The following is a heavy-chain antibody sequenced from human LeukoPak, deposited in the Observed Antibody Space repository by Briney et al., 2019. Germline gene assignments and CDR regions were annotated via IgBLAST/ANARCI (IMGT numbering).Heavy chain of an antibody. CDR3: TRDLVAAAT. D-gene: IGHD2-2*01. Sequence: GGSLRLSCTVSGFTFSTYWMSWVRQAPGKGLEWVANINQDGKKRYYVDSVKGRFTISRDNAKNSLYLQMNSLTAEDTAVYYCTRDLVAAATWGQGTLVTVSS. V-gene: IGHV3-7*03. CDR1: GFTFSTYW. J-gene: IGHJ5*02. CDR2: INQDGKKR.